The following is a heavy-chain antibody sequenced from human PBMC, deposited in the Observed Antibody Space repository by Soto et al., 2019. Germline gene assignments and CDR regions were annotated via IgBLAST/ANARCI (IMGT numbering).Heavy chain of an antibody. V-gene: IGHV3-30*18. CDR2: ISYDGSNK. J-gene: IGHJ6*02. CDR3: AKDLGVTTSYYYYGMDV. CDR1: GFTFSSYG. D-gene: IGHD4-4*01. Sequence: GGSLRLSCAASGFTFSSYGMHWVRQAPGKGLEWVAVISYDGSNKYYADSVKGRFTISRDNSKNALYLQMNSLRAEDTAVYYCAKDLGVTTSYYYYGMDVWGQGTTVTVSS.